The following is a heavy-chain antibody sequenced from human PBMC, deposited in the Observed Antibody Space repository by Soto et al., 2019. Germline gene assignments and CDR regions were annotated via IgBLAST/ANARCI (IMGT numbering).Heavy chain of an antibody. CDR3: ATTPRRTEGIDY. CDR1: GYTFTGYY. D-gene: IGHD1-1*01. CDR2: MNPNSGNT. V-gene: IGHV1-8*02. Sequence: ASVKVSCKASGYTFTGYYMHWVRQATGQGLEWMGWMNPNSGNTGYAQKFQGRVTMTRNTSISTAYMELSSLRSEDTAVDFCATTPRRTEGIDYWGQGAMVTFSS. J-gene: IGHJ4*02.